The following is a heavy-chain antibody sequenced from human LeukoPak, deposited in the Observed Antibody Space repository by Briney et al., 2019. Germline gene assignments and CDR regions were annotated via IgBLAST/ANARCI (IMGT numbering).Heavy chain of an antibody. CDR1: GFTFSNHW. V-gene: IGHV3-7*03. CDR3: ARRNAMDV. Sequence: GGSPRLSCAASGFTFSNHWMTWVRQAPGKGLEWVANINRDGSERYYVDSVKGRFTISRDDAKSSLYLQMNSLRAEDTAVYYCARRNAMDVWGQGTTVIVFS. CDR2: INRDGSER. J-gene: IGHJ6*02.